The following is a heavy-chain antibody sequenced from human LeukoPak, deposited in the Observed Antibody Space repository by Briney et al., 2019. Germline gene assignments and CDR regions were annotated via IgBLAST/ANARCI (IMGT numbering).Heavy chain of an antibody. CDR3: ARSGGGTWYGDSFDI. D-gene: IGHD1-26*01. Sequence: ASVKVSCKASGYPFTDYDMHWVRQAPGQGLEWMGWISASSGNTNYAQRLQDRIILTADRSTSTVYMELRSLKSDDTALYYCARSGGGTWYGDSFDIWGQGTMVHVSS. CDR2: ISASSGNT. J-gene: IGHJ3*02. V-gene: IGHV1-18*01. CDR1: GYPFTDYD.